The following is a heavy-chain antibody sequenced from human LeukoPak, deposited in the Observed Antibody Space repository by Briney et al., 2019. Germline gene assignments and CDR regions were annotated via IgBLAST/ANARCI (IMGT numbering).Heavy chain of an antibody. Sequence: GGSLRLSCAASGFTFSSYGMHWVRQAPAKGLEWVAVIWYDGSNKYYADSVKGRFTISRDNSKNTLYLQMNSLRAEDTAVYYCAKDLAAMGHDWGQGTLVTVSS. V-gene: IGHV3-33*06. D-gene: IGHD5-18*01. CDR2: IWYDGSNK. CDR3: AKDLAAMGHD. CDR1: GFTFSSYG. J-gene: IGHJ4*02.